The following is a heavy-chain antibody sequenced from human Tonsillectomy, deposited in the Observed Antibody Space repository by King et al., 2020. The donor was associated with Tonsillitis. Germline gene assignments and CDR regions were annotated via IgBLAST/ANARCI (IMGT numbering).Heavy chain of an antibody. Sequence: VQLVESGGGVVQPGRSLRLSCAASGFTFNNYAMHWVRQAPGKGLEWVSVIAHDANNKYYSDSVKGRFTISRDNSKNTLFLQMNSRRAEDTAVYYCAREEITGYNWGHFDNWGLGTPVTVSS. J-gene: IGHJ4*02. CDR1: GFTFNNYA. D-gene: IGHD5-24*01. CDR2: IAHDANNK. CDR3: AREEITGYNWGHFDN. V-gene: IGHV3-30-3*01.